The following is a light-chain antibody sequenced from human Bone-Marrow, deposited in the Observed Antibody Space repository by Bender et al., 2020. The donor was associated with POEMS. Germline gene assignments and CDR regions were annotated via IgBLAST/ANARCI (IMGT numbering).Light chain of an antibody. CDR1: SSNIGTNP. CDR2: INN. V-gene: IGLV1-44*01. CDR3: AAWEDSLNGWV. Sequence: QSVLTQPPSASGTPGQRVTISCSGSSSNIGTNPVNWYQQLPGTAPKLLIYINNQRTSEVPDRFSGSKSGTSASLAISGLQSEDEADYYCAAWEDSLNGWVFGGGTKVTVL. J-gene: IGLJ3*02.